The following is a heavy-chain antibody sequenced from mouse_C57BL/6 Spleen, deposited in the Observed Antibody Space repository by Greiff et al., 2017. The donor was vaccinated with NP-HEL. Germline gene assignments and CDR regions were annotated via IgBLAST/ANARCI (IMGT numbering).Heavy chain of an antibody. D-gene: IGHD3-2*02. CDR2: IWSGGST. CDR3: ARTGQLRPLFAY. CDR1: GFSLTSYG. J-gene: IGHJ3*01. Sequence: QVQLQQSGPGLVQPSQSLSITCTVSGFSLTSYGVHWVRQSPGKGLEWLGVIWSGGSTDYNAAFISRLSISKDNSKSQVFFKMNSLQADDTAIYYCARTGQLRPLFAYWGQGTLVTVSA. V-gene: IGHV2-2*01.